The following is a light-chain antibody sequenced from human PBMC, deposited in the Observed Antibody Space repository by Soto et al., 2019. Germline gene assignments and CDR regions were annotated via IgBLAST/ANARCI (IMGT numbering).Light chain of an antibody. CDR3: QQYHSSPWT. V-gene: IGKV3-20*01. Sequence: EIVLKQSPGTLSLSTGGRATLSCRASQSVGTYLAWYQQKPGQAPRLLIYDASSRATGIPDRFSGSGSGTDFTLTISRLEPEDFAVYYCQQYHSSPWTFGLGGMVDIK. CDR2: DAS. CDR1: QSVGTY. J-gene: IGKJ1*01.